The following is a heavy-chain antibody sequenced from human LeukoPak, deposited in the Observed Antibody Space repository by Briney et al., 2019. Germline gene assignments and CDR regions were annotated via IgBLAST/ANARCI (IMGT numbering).Heavy chain of an antibody. CDR3: ARDRWFGRKYYYYYGMDV. CDR1: GYTFTNYY. Sequence: ASVKVSCKASGYTFTNYYMHWVRQAPGQGLEWMGIINPSGGSTSYAQKFQGRVTMTRDTSTSTVYMELSSLRSEDTAVYYCARDRWFGRKYYYYYGMDVWGQGTTVTVSS. J-gene: IGHJ6*02. V-gene: IGHV1-46*01. D-gene: IGHD3-10*01. CDR2: INPSGGST.